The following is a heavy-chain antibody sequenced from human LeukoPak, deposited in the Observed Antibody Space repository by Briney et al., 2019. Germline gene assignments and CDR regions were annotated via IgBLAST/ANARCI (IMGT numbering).Heavy chain of an antibody. CDR3: ARRPRYSSSWDTFDY. CDR1: GGSISSSSYY. CDR2: IYYSGST. D-gene: IGHD6-13*01. J-gene: IGHJ4*02. V-gene: IGHV4-39*01. Sequence: KPSETLSLTCTVSGGSISSSSYYWGWIRQPPGKGLEWIGSIYYSGSTYYNPSLKSRVTISVDTSKNQFPLKLSSVTAADTAVYYCARRPRYSSSWDTFDYWGQGTLVTVSS.